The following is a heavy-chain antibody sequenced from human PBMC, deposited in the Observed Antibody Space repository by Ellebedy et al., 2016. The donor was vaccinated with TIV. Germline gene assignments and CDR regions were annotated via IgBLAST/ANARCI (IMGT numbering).Heavy chain of an antibody. Sequence: SLKISXAASGFSFNDYYMSWIRQAPGKGLEWVSYISSSGSTIYYADSVKGRFTISRDNAKNSLYLQLNSLRAEDTAVYYCARGCSTSCYFAMDVWGQGTTVTVSS. CDR3: ARGCSTSCYFAMDV. CDR2: ISSSGSTI. CDR1: GFSFNDYY. J-gene: IGHJ6*02. V-gene: IGHV3-11*01. D-gene: IGHD2-2*01.